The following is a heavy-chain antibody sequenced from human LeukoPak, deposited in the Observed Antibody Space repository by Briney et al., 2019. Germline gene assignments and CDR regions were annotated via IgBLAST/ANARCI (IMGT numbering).Heavy chain of an antibody. V-gene: IGHV3-23*01. J-gene: IGHJ4*02. CDR1: GFTFSSYA. D-gene: IGHD3-10*01. Sequence: GGSLRLSCAASGFTFSSYAMSWVRQAPGKGLEWVSAISSSGGSTYYADSVKGRFTTSRDNSKDTLYLQMNNLRVEDTAVYYCARAGSHWHYVYWGQGTVVTVSS. CDR2: ISSSGGST. CDR3: ARAGSHWHYVY.